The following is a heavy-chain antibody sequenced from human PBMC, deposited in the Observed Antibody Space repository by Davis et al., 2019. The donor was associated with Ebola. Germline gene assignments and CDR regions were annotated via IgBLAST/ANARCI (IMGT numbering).Heavy chain of an antibody. CDR1: GFVFRNYV. V-gene: IGHV3-23*01. CDR2: ISSTSRTI. Sequence: GGSLRLSCAASGFVFRNYVMSWVRQAPGKGLEWVSYISSTSRTIYYADSVKGRFTISRDNSRNTLYLQMNGLRVEDTAIYYCAKDTANIWFDIWGQGTMVTVSS. J-gene: IGHJ3*02. D-gene: IGHD2-21*02. CDR3: AKDTANIWFDI.